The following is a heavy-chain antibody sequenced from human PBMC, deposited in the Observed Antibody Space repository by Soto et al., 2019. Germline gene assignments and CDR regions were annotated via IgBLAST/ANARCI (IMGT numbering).Heavy chain of an antibody. J-gene: IGHJ6*02. D-gene: IGHD3-3*01. CDR1: GYTFTSYD. CDR3: ARERKFDFWRKGLDV. V-gene: IGHV1-8*01. CDR2: MDPNSGST. Sequence: QAQLVQSGAEVKKPGASVKVSCKASGYTFTSYDINWVRQAPGQGLEWLGWMDPNSGSTGYAQNFQGRVTMTRNISINTAHMELSSLRSEDTAVYYCARERKFDFWRKGLDVWCQGNTVTVSS.